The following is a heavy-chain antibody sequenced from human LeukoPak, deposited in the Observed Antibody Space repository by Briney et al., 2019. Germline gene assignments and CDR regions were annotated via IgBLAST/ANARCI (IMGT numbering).Heavy chain of an antibody. CDR1: GGSFSGYY. CDR2: INHSGST. D-gene: IGHD5-12*01. Sequence: SETLSLTCAVYGGSFSGYYWSWIRQPPGKGREWIGEINHSGSTNYNPSLKSRVTISVDTSKNQFSLKLSSVTAADTAVYYCARVPSLVASFDYWGQGTLVTVSS. J-gene: IGHJ4*02. V-gene: IGHV4-34*01. CDR3: ARVPSLVASFDY.